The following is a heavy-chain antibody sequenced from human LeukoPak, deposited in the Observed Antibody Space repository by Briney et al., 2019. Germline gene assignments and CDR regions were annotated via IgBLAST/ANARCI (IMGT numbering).Heavy chain of an antibody. CDR1: GFTFSGSA. J-gene: IGHJ6*02. D-gene: IGHD1-26*01. CDR3: TRSMGATTLDYYYGMDV. CDR2: FRSKANSYAT. V-gene: IGHV3-73*01. Sequence: PGGSLRLSCAASGFTFSGSAMHWVRQASGKGLEWVGRFRSKANSYATAYAASVKGRFTISRDDSKNTAYLQMNGLKTEDTAVYYCTRSMGATTLDYYYGMDVWGQGTTVTVSS.